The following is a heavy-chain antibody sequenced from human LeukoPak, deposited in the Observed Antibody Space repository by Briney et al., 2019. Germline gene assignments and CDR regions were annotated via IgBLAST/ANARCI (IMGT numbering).Heavy chain of an antibody. CDR3: ARGLGATTDY. V-gene: IGHV3-21*01. D-gene: IGHD1-26*01. CDR2: ISSSSSYI. J-gene: IGHJ4*02. Sequence: MAGGSLRLSCAASGFTFSSYSMNWVRQAPGKGREWVSSISSSSSYIYYADSVKGRFTISRDNAKNSLYLQMNSLRAEDTAVYYCARGLGATTDYWGQGTLVTVSS. CDR1: GFTFSSYS.